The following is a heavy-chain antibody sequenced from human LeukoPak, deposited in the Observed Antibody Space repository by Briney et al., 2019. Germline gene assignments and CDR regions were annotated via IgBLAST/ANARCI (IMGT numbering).Heavy chain of an antibody. CDR3: ARHSYDILTGYYPDY. D-gene: IGHD3-9*01. J-gene: IGHJ4*02. Sequence: SETLSLTCTVSGRSISSSSYYWGWLRQPPGKGLEWIGSIYYSGSTYYNPSLKSRVTISVDMSKNQFSLKLSSVTAADTAVYYCARHSYDILTGYYPDYWGQGTLVTVSS. CDR2: IYYSGST. V-gene: IGHV4-39*01. CDR1: GRSISSSSYY.